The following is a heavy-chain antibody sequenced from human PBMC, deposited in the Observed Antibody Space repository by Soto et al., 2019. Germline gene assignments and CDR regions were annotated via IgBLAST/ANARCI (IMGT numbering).Heavy chain of an antibody. D-gene: IGHD1-26*01. V-gene: IGHV4-39*01. Sequence: QLLESGPGLVTPSETLSLTCTVSGGSISSSSYYWGWIRQPPGKGLEWIGSIYYSGSTYYNPSLKSRVTISVDTSKNQFSLKLSSVTAADTAVYYCARLSGSYYYFDYVGQGTLVTVSS. CDR3: ARLSGSYYYFDY. CDR1: GGSISSSSYY. CDR2: IYYSGST. J-gene: IGHJ4*02.